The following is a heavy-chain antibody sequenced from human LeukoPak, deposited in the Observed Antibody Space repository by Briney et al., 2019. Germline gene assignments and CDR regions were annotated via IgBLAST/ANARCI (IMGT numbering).Heavy chain of an antibody. D-gene: IGHD3-22*01. CDR1: GGSISVYY. CDR3: ARHSKYYYDSSGSYVGYFQH. V-gene: IGHV4-59*08. Sequence: SESLSLTCTVSGGSISVYYWSWIRQPPGKGLEWIGYIYYSGSTNYNPSLKSRVTISVDTSKNQFSLKLSSVTAADTAVYYCARHSKYYYDSSGSYVGYFQHWGQGTLVTVSS. CDR2: IYYSGST. J-gene: IGHJ1*01.